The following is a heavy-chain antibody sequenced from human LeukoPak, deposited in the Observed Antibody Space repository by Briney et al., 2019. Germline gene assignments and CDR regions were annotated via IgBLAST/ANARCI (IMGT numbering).Heavy chain of an antibody. CDR1: GFTFDDYG. CDR2: INWNGGST. CDR3: AREYSSSWYPYYYYYYMDV. J-gene: IGHJ6*03. Sequence: GGSLRLSCAASGFTFDDYGMSWVRQAPGKGLEWVSGINWNGGSTGYADSVKGRFTISRDNAKNSLYLQMNSLRAEDTALYYCAREYSSSWYPYYYYYYMDVWGKGTTVTVSS. D-gene: IGHD6-13*01. V-gene: IGHV3-20*04.